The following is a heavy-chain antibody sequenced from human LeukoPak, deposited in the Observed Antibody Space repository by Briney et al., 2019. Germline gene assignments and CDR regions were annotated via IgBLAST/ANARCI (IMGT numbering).Heavy chain of an antibody. CDR1: GYSFTSYW. CDR3: ASLRDGYNSLFYN. D-gene: IGHD5-24*01. CDR2: IYPGDSDT. J-gene: IGHJ4*02. V-gene: IGHV5-51*01. Sequence: GESLKISCKGSGYSFTSYWIGWVRQMPGKGLEWMGNIYPGDSDTRYSPSVQGRVTISADKAMSTAYLQLSSLKASDTALYYCASLRDGYNSLFYNWGQGTLVTVSS.